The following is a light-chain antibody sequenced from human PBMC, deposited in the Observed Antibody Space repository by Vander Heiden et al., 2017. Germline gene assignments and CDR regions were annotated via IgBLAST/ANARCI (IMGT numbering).Light chain of an antibody. CDR1: QSVSSY. CDR3: QQRSNWPPVT. Sequence: EIVLTQSPATLSLSAGERATLSCRASQSVSSYLAWHQQKPGQAPRHLIYAASNRPTAIPARFSGSGSGTDFTLTISSREPEDFAVYYCQQRSNWPPVTFGGGTRVEIK. V-gene: IGKV3-11*01. J-gene: IGKJ4*01. CDR2: AAS.